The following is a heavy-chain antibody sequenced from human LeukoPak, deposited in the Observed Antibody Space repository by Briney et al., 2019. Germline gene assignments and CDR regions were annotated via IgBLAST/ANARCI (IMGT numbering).Heavy chain of an antibody. CDR1: GGSIGSAY. J-gene: IGHJ3*02. CDR3: ARDAGWYGHAFDI. D-gene: IGHD2-15*01. V-gene: IGHV4-59*01. CDR2: IYYSGST. Sequence: KSSETLSLTCTVSGGSIGSAYWGWIRQPPGKGLEWIGSIYYSGSTNYNPSLKSRVTISVDTSKNQFSLKLSSVTAADTAVYYCARDAGWYGHAFDIWGQGTMVTVSS.